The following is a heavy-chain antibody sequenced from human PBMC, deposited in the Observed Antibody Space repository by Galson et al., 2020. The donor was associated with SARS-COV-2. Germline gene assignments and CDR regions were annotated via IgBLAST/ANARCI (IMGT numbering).Heavy chain of an antibody. CDR1: GFTFSDYY. CDR2: ISSSGSTI. J-gene: IGHJ4*02. D-gene: IGHD6-13*01. CDR3: ARDESEAQYSSSWYADY. V-gene: IGHV3-11*01. Sequence: GGSLRLSCAASGFTFSDYYMSWIRQAPGKGLEWVSYISSSGSTIYYADSVKGRFTISRDNAKNSLYLQMNSLRAEDTAVYYCARDESEAQYSSSWYADYWGQGTLVTVSS.